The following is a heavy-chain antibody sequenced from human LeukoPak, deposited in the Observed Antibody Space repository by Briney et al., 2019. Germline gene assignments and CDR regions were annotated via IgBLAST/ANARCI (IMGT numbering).Heavy chain of an antibody. CDR2: IYYSGSP. J-gene: IGHJ5*02. CDR1: GGSISSYY. Sequence: SETLSLTCTVSGGSISSYYWSWIRQPPGKGLDWIGNIYYSGSPDYNPSLKSRVTISVDTSKNQFSLKLSSVTAADTAVYYCARVRRAASAFDPWGQGTLVTVSS. CDR3: ARVRRAASAFDP. D-gene: IGHD6-13*01. V-gene: IGHV4-59*01.